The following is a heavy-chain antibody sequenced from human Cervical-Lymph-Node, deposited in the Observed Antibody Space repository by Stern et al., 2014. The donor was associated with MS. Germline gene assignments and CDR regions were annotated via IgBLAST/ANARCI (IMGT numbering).Heavy chain of an antibody. V-gene: IGHV1-18*01. CDR2: ISPYNGDT. Sequence: VQLVESGTEVKEPGASVKLSCKTSGYTFTGYGIDWVRQAPGRGLEWMGWISPYNGDTKHTQRLQGRFTMTTDTPTSTAHMELRSLRSDDTAVYYCVIHDGRLSLDHWGQGTLVTVSS. CDR3: VIHDGRLSLDH. D-gene: IGHD1-26*01. CDR1: GYTFTGYG. J-gene: IGHJ4*02.